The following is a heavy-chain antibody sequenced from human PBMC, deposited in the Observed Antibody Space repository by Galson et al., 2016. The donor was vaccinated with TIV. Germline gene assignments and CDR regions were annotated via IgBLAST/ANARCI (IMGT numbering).Heavy chain of an antibody. J-gene: IGHJ6*02. D-gene: IGHD2-15*01. V-gene: IGHV3-30*02. CDR2: IRYDGSRR. CDR3: ASGVVAHTYYFYGMDV. Sequence: SLRLSCAASRFTFSSFGMHWVRQAPGKGLEWVALIRYDGSRRYYADSVKGRFTISRDDSKNTLYLQMNGLRRDDSAVYYCASGVVAHTYYFYGMDVWGQGTTVTVSS. CDR1: RFTFSSFG.